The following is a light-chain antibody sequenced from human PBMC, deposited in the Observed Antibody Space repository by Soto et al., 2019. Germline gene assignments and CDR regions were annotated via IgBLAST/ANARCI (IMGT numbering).Light chain of an antibody. Sequence: QSALTLPASVSGSPGQSITISCTGTSSDYVSWYQQHPGKAPKLLIYDDTNRPSGVSDRFSGSKSGNKASLTISGLQAEDEADYYCSSYVGRNTYLFGSGTKVT. V-gene: IGLV2-14*03. CDR2: DDT. CDR1: SSDY. CDR3: SSYVGRNTYL. J-gene: IGLJ1*01.